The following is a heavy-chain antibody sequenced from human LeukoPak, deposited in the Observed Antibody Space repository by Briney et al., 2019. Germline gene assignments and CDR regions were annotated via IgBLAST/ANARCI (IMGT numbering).Heavy chain of an antibody. CDR1: GGSISSSGYS. Sequence: SQTLSLTCAVSGGSISSSGYSWSWIRQPPGKGLEWLGYIYHSGSTYYNPSLKSRVTISVDRSKNQFSLKLSSVTAADTAVYYCARAPIGDRDAFDIWGQGTMVTVSS. D-gene: IGHD4-17*01. CDR3: ARAPIGDRDAFDI. CDR2: IYHSGST. V-gene: IGHV4-30-2*01. J-gene: IGHJ3*02.